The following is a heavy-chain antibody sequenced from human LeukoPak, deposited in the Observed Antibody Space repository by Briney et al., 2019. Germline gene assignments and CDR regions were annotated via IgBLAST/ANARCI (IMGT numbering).Heavy chain of an antibody. D-gene: IGHD5-12*01. Sequence: GGSLRLSCAASGFTFSSYWMSWVRQAPGKGLEWVANIKQDGSEKYYVDSVKGRFTISRDNAKNSLYLQMNSLRAEDTAVYYCARDRGSELYDAFDIWGQGTMVTVSS. V-gene: IGHV3-7*01. CDR1: GFTFSSYW. CDR2: IKQDGSEK. J-gene: IGHJ3*02. CDR3: ARDRGSELYDAFDI.